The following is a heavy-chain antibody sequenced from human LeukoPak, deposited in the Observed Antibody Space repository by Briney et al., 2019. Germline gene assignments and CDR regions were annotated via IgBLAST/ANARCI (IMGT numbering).Heavy chain of an antibody. CDR1: GFTFSSYG. CDR3: ASWGEDLDY. CDR2: ISSSSSYI. J-gene: IGHJ4*02. Sequence: GRSLRLSCAASGFTFSSYGMHWVRQAPGKGLEWVSSISSSSSYIYYADSVKGRFTISRDNAKNSLYLQMNSLRAEDTAVYYCASWGEDLDYWGQGTLVTVSS. V-gene: IGHV3-21*01. D-gene: IGHD3-16*01.